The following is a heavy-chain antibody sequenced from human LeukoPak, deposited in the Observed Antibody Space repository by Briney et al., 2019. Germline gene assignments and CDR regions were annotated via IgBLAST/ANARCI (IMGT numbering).Heavy chain of an antibody. D-gene: IGHD3-10*01. CDR2: IHYSGGST. CDR3: ARVSPFDY. CDR1: GFTFSNYA. J-gene: IGHJ4*02. Sequence: GSLRLSCAASGFTFSNYAMSWVRQAPGKGLEWVSSIHYSGGSTYYADSVKGRFTISRDNSKNTLYLQMNSLRVEDTAVYYCARVSPFDYWGQGTQVTVSS. V-gene: IGHV3-23*01.